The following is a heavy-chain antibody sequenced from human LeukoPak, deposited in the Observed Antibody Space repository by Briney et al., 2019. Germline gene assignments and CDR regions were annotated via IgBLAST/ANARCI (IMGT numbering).Heavy chain of an antibody. CDR2: IYYSGST. D-gene: IGHD5-12*01. CDR3: ARATGDYYYYYGMDV. CDR1: GGSISSYY. V-gene: IGHV4-59*08. Sequence: SETLSLTCTVSGGSISSYYWSWIRQPPGKGLEWIGSIYYSGSTYYNPSLKSRVTISVDTSKNQFSLKLSSVTAADTAVYYCARATGDYYYYYGMDVWGQGTTVTVSS. J-gene: IGHJ6*02.